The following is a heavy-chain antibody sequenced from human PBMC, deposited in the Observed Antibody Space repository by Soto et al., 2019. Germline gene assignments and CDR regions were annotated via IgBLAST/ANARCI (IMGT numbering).Heavy chain of an antibody. V-gene: IGHV1-18*01. CDR2: ISAYNGKT. D-gene: IGHD2-15*01. CDR3: ARDLPRVVVVAATDY. J-gene: IGHJ4*02. CDR1: GYTFTSYG. Sequence: GASVKVSCKASGYTFTSYGISWVRQAPGQGLEWMGWISAYNGKTNYAQKLQGRGTLTTDTSTSTAYMELRRLRSGEPAVVYCARDLPRVVVVAATDYWGQGTLVTVSS.